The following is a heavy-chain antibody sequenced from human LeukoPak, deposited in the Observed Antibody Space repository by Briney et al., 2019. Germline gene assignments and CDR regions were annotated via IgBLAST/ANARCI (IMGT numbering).Heavy chain of an antibody. J-gene: IGHJ4*02. D-gene: IGHD6-6*01. V-gene: IGHV3-53*01. Sequence: PGGSLRLSCAASGFTVSSNYMTWVRQAPGKGLEWVSIIYSGGSTSYADSVKGRFTISRDNSKNTLYLQMNSLRAEDTAVYYCARGGSSSADNWGQGTLVTVSS. CDR3: ARGGSSSADN. CDR1: GFTVSSNY. CDR2: IYSGGST.